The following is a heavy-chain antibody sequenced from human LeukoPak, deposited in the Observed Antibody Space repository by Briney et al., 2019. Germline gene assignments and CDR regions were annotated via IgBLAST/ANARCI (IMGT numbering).Heavy chain of an antibody. CDR2: ISGSGGST. Sequence: GGSLRLSCAASGFTFSSYAMSWVRQAPGKGLEWVSAISGSGGSTYYADSVKGRFTISRDNSKNTLYLQMNSLRAEDTAVYYCAKDGASYYYDSSGHIDYWGQGTLVTVSS. D-gene: IGHD3-22*01. V-gene: IGHV3-23*01. CDR3: AKDGASYYYDSSGHIDY. CDR1: GFTFSSYA. J-gene: IGHJ4*02.